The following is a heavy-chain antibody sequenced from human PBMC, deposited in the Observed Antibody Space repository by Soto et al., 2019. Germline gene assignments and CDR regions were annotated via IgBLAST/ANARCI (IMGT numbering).Heavy chain of an antibody. CDR2: INPANGVA. J-gene: IGHJ3*02. CDR1: GYTLTSHH. Sequence: QVHLVQSGAEVKKPGASMKVSCTASGYTLTSHHVHWVRQAPGRRLEWMGSINPANGVAQYTARFQGRVIMTRDTSTSTVDMELRGLTSEDTAIFYCARGGGVGLDGSAAFDIWGKGTLVTVSS. V-gene: IGHV1-46*01. D-gene: IGHD1-1*01. CDR3: ARGGGVGLDGSAAFDI.